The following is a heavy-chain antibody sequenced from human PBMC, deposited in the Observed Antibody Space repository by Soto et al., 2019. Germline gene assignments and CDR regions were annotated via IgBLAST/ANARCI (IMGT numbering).Heavy chain of an antibody. CDR2: ISCCEGTT. CDR3: AKADGQQWLLPHLES. V-gene: IGHV3-23*01. D-gene: IGHD6-19*01. J-gene: IGHJ5*01. Sequence: GGSLRLSCEASGFTFRSSAMGWVLQAPGKGLEWVSGISCCEGTTSYAESVRGRFIISRDDSKNTLYLQMNSLRGEDTALYYCAKADGQQWLLPHLESWGQGDLVTVSS. CDR1: GFTFRSSA.